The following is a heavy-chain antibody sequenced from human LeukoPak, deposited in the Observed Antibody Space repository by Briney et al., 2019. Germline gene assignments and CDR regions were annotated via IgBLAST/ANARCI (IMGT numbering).Heavy chain of an antibody. CDR3: ARHSRWTVFDY. CDR1: GGSISSYY. D-gene: IGHD2-15*01. V-gene: IGHV4-4*07. Sequence: SETLSLTGTVSGGSISSYYWSWIRQPAGKGLEWIGRIYTSGSTNYNPSLKSRVTISVDTSKNQFSLRLSSVTAADTAVYYCARHSRWTVFDYWGQGTLVTVSS. J-gene: IGHJ4*02. CDR2: IYTSGST.